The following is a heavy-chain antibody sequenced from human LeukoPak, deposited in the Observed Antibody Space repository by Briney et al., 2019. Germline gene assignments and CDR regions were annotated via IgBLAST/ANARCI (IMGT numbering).Heavy chain of an antibody. V-gene: IGHV3-48*03. CDR1: GFTFSSYE. Sequence: GGSLRLSCAASGFTFSSYEMNWVRQAPGKGLEWVSYISSIGSTIYYADSVKGRFTISRDNAKNSLYLQMNSLRAEDTAVYYCARDFWLGDDDLHDSSGYSNRIKASLNWFVPWRQGTLVAVSS. CDR3: ARDFWLGDDDLHDSSGYSNRIKASLNWFVP. CDR2: ISSIGSTI. J-gene: IGHJ5*02. D-gene: IGHD3-22*01.